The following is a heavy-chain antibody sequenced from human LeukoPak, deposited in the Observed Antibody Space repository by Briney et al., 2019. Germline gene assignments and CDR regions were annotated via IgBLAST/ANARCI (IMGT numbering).Heavy chain of an antibody. Sequence: ASVKVSCKASGYTFTSYDINWVQQATGQGLEWMGWMNPNSGNTGYAQKFQGRVTMTRNTSISTAYMELSSLRSEDTAVYYCARGPYYYDSSGYYPDYWGQGTLVTVSS. CDR2: MNPNSGNT. J-gene: IGHJ4*02. CDR3: ARGPYYYDSSGYYPDY. D-gene: IGHD3-22*01. CDR1: GYTFTSYD. V-gene: IGHV1-8*01.